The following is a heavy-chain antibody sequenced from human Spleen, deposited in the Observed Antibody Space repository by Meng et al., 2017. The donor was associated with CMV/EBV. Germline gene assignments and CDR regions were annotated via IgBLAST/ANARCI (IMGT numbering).Heavy chain of an antibody. D-gene: IGHD6-13*01. CDR2: IYYSGST. CDR3: ARCIIAAAAPDY. V-gene: IGHV4-59*01. Sequence: SETLSLTCTVSGGSIRSYYWSWIRQPPGKGLEWIGYIYYSGSTNYNPSLKSRVTISVDTSKNQFSLKLSSVTAADTAVYYCARCIIAAAAPDYWGQGTLVTVSS. J-gene: IGHJ4*02. CDR1: GGSIRSYY.